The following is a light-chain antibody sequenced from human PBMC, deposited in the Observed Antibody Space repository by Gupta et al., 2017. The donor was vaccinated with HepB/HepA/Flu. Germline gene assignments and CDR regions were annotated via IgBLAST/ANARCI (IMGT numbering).Light chain of an antibody. CDR1: SSNIGAGFD. CDR3: QSNDRGLSGVV. CDR2: NNN. J-gene: IGLJ2*01. Sequence: QSVLTQPPSASGAPGQRATISCTGSSSNIGAGFDLHWYQHLPPSAPKLLIANNNNRPSGVPDRFASSKAGTSAFLVITVLETEDEAYYYCQSNDRGLSGVVFGGGTRLTVL. V-gene: IGLV1-40*01.